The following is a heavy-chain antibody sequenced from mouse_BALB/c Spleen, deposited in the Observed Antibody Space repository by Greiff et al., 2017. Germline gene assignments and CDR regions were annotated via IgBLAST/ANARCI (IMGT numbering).Heavy chain of an antibody. CDR2: ISNGGGST. Sequence: EVKLQESGGGLVQPGGSLKLSCAASGFTFSSYTMSWVRQTPEKRLEWVAYISNGGGSTYYPDTVKGWFTISRDNAKNTLYLQMSNQRSADTAMYYCARGAAFDYWGQGTTVTVSS. CDR1: GFTFSSYT. V-gene: IGHV5-12-2*01. J-gene: IGHJ2*01. CDR3: ARGAAFDY.